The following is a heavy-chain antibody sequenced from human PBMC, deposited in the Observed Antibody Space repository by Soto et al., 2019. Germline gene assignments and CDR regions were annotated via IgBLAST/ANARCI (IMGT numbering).Heavy chain of an antibody. D-gene: IGHD3-22*01. J-gene: IGHJ3*02. CDR1: GGTFSSYA. V-gene: IGHV1-69*01. CDR3: ARGLIEYDSSGYYIDAFDI. Sequence: QVQLVQSGAEVKKPGSSVKVSCKASGGTFSSYAISWVRQAPGQGLEWMGGIIPIFGTANYAQKFQGRVTITADESTSTAYMELSSLRSEDTAVYYCARGLIEYDSSGYYIDAFDIWGQGTMVTVSS. CDR2: IIPIFGTA.